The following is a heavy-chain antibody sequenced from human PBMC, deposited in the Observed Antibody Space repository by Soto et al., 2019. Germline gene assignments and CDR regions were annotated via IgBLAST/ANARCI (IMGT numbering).Heavy chain of an antibody. J-gene: IGHJ4*02. CDR2: IYGGGNGP. D-gene: IGHD2-2*03. V-gene: IGHV3-23*01. Sequence: EVQVLESGGGLVQPGGSLRLSCAATGFTFSDFAMSWVRQAPGKGLEWVSRIYGGGNGPHYADSVEGRVAISRDNSKNTLYLQINSLRAEDTAVYYCAKMEGMDPWAYSFDYWGQGTLVTVSS. CDR1: GFTFSDFA. CDR3: AKMEGMDPWAYSFDY.